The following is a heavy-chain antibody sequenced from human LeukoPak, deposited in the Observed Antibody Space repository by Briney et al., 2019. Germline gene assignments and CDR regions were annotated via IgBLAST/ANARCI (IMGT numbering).Heavy chain of an antibody. CDR1: GNRFTSYW. D-gene: IGHD3-22*01. Sequence: GESLKISCKGSGNRFTSYWIGWGRQIPGEGLEWMGIIYPGESDTRYSPSFQGQVTISADKSISTAYLQWSSLKASDTAMYYCATGSSGYYGPLDYWGQGTLVTVSS. V-gene: IGHV5-51*01. J-gene: IGHJ4*02. CDR2: IYPGESDT. CDR3: ATGSSGYYGPLDY.